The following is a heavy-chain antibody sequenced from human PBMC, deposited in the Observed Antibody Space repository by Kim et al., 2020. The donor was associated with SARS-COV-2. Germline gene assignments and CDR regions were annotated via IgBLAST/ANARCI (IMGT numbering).Heavy chain of an antibody. CDR1: GGSISSSSYY. CDR3: ARPPSIPDCSGGSCYSGDWFDP. J-gene: IGHJ5*02. V-gene: IGHV4-39*01. D-gene: IGHD2-15*01. Sequence: SETLSLTCTVSGGSISSSSYYWGWIRQPPGKGLEWIGSIYYSGSTYYNPSLKSRVTISVDTSTNQFSLKLSSVTAADTAVYYCARPPSIPDCSGGSCYSGDWFDPSAREPWSPSPQ. CDR2: IYYSGST.